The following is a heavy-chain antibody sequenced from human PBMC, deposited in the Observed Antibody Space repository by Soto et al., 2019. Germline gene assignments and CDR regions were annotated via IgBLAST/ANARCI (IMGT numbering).Heavy chain of an antibody. D-gene: IGHD6-19*01. V-gene: IGHV1-3*01. CDR2: INAGNGNT. CDR1: GYTFTSYA. J-gene: IGHJ4*02. CDR3: ARDQVAVAGIGGFDN. Sequence: ASVKVSCKASGYTFTSYAMHWVRQAPGQRLEWMGWINAGNGNTKYSQKFQGRVTITRDTSASTAYMELSSLRSEDTAVYYCARDQVAVAGIGGFDNGGQGTLVTVSS.